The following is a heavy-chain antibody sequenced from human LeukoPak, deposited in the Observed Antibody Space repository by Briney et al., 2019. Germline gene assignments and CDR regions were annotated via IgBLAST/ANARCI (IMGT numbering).Heavy chain of an antibody. CDR2: ISTYNGNT. CDR1: GYTFTSYY. Sequence: ASVKVSCKASGYTFTSYYMHWVRQAPGQGLEWMGWISTYNGNTNYAQKLQGRVTMTTDTSTRTAYMELRSLRSDDTAVYYCAREDYGDSPDFDYWGQGTLVTVSS. J-gene: IGHJ4*02. CDR3: AREDYGDSPDFDY. V-gene: IGHV1-18*04. D-gene: IGHD4-17*01.